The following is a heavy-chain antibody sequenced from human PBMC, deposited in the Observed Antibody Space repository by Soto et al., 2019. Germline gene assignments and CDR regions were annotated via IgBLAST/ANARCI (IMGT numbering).Heavy chain of an antibody. Sequence: EVQLLESGGGLVQPGGSLRLSCAASGFTFSSYAMSWVRQAPGKGLEWVSAISGSGGSTYYADSVKGRFTISRDNSKNTLYLQMNSLRAEDTAVYYCAKDWEGYCISTRCAPVYYYYGMDVWGQGTTVTVSS. CDR2: ISGSGGST. J-gene: IGHJ6*02. CDR1: GFTFSSYA. CDR3: AKDWEGYCISTRCAPVYYYYGMDV. V-gene: IGHV3-23*01. D-gene: IGHD2-2*01.